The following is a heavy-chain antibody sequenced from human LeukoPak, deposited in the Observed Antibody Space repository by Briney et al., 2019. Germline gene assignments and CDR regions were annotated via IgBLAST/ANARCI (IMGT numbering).Heavy chain of an antibody. D-gene: IGHD6-13*01. J-gene: IGHJ5*02. CDR1: GGSISSGGYS. Sequence: PSQTLSLTCTVSGGSISSGGYSWSWIRQHPGKGLEWIGYIYYSGSTYYNPSLKSRVTISVDTSKNQFSLKLSSVTAADTAVYYCARLYSSSWYNTDYNWFDPWGQGTLVTVSS. CDR3: ARLYSSSWYNTDYNWFDP. V-gene: IGHV4-31*03. CDR2: IYYSGST.